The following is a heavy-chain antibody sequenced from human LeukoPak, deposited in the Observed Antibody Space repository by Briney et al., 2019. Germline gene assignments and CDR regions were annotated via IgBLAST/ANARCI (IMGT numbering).Heavy chain of an antibody. V-gene: IGHV4-39*01. CDR2: IYYSGST. CDR1: GGSISSSSYY. D-gene: IGHD6-13*01. CDR3: ARGSSSWYYYMDV. J-gene: IGHJ6*03. Sequence: PSETLSLXCTVSGGSISSSSYYWGWIRQPPGKGLEWIGSIYYSGSTYYNPSLKSRVTISVDTSKNQFSLKLSSVTAADTAVYYCARGSSSWYYYMDVWGKGTTVTVSS.